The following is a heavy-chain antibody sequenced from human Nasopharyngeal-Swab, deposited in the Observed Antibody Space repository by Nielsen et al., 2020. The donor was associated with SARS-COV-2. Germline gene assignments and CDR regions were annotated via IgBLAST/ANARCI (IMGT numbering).Heavy chain of an antibody. J-gene: IGHJ4*02. CDR1: GFTFSASA. V-gene: IGHV3-73*01. CDR3: TRCGGGCYSGRDY. CDR2: VRSKGNNYAT. Sequence: GGSLRLSCAASGFTFSASAIHWVRQASGKGLEWVGRVRSKGNNYATAYSASVKGRFIIFRDDPTNTAYLQMNSLKTEDKAMYYCTRCGGGCYSGRDYWGQGTLVTVSS. D-gene: IGHD2-15*01.